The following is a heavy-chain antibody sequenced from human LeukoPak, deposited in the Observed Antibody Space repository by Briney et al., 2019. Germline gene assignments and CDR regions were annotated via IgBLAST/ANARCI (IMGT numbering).Heavy chain of an antibody. CDR2: INPSGGSI. J-gene: IGHJ4*02. CDR1: GYTLTNHY. Sequence: GASVKVSCKASGYTLTNHYMHWVRQAPGQGFEWMGQINPSGGSITYAQKFQGRVTMTRDTSTSTVYMELSSLEPEDTAVYYCARFYYGSGNYRKFDYWGQGTLVTVSS. V-gene: IGHV1-46*01. CDR3: ARFYYGSGNYRKFDY. D-gene: IGHD3-10*01.